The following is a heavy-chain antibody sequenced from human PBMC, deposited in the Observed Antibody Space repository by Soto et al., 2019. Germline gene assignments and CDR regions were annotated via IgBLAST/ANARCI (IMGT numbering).Heavy chain of an antibody. CDR3: ARATNYYYAMDV. CDR2: IAYDGSDR. Sequence: QVKLVESGGGVVQPGRSLRLSCAASGFTFISYGMHWVRQAPGKGLQWVAYIAYDGSDRNYEDSVKGRFTISRGNSKNTLYLQINSLNTEDTAVYYCARATNYYYAMDVWGQGTTVTVSS. J-gene: IGHJ6*02. CDR1: GFTFISYG. V-gene: IGHV3-33*05.